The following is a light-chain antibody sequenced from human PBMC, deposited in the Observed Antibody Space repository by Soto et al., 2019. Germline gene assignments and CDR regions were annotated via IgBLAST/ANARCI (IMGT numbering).Light chain of an antibody. CDR3: QQYYSYPWT. Sequence: AIRMTQSPSSFSASTGDRVTITCRASQGISCSLAWYQQKPGKAPKLLIYAASTLQSGVPSRFSGSGSVTDFTLTISCLQSEDFATYYCQQYYSYPWTFGQGTKVEIK. CDR2: AAS. J-gene: IGKJ1*01. CDR1: QGISCS. V-gene: IGKV1-8*01.